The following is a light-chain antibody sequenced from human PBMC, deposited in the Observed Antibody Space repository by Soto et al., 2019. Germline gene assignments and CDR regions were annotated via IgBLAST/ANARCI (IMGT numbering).Light chain of an antibody. J-gene: IGKJ1*01. CDR2: AAS. Sequence: AIQMTQSPSSLSASVGDRITITCRASQGIDSDLSWYQQRPGKAPKLLIYAASNVHSGVPPRFSGSRSGTGFTLTISNLQSEDFASYHRLQDHDDSWTFGQGTKVDIK. CDR3: LQDHDDSWT. V-gene: IGKV1-6*01. CDR1: QGIDSD.